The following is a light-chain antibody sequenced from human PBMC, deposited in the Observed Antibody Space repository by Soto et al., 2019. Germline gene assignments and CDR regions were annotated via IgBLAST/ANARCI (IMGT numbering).Light chain of an antibody. CDR2: DVS. CDR1: SSDVGGYNY. V-gene: IGLV2-14*01. Sequence: QSVLTQPASVSGSPGQSITISCTGTSSDVGGYNYVSWYQQHPGKAPKLMIYDVSNRPSGVSNRFSGSWSDNTASLTISGLQADDEADYYCCSYPGYGTVKFGGGTKLTVL. J-gene: IGLJ3*02. CDR3: CSYPGYGTVK.